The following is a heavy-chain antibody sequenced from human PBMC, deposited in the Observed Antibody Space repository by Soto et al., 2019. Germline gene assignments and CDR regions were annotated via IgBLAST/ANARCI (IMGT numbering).Heavy chain of an antibody. D-gene: IGHD2-15*01. CDR3: ARHEGHCSGGSCPRGHWFDP. CDR1: GGSISSSSYY. CDR2: IYYSGST. Sequence: QLQLQESGPGLVKPSETLSLTCTVSGGSISSSSYYWGWIRQPPGKGLEWIGSIYYSGSTYYNPSLKSRVTISVDTSKNQFSLKLSSVTAADTAVYYCARHEGHCSGGSCPRGHWFDPWGQGTLVTVSS. V-gene: IGHV4-39*01. J-gene: IGHJ5*02.